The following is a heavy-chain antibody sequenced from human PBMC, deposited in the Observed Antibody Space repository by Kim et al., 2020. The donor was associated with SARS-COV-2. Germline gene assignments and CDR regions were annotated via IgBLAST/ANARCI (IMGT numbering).Heavy chain of an antibody. CDR2: ITGDGSST. Sequence: GGSLRLSCTASGFTFSPYTVSWVRQAPGKGLEWVSSITGDGSSTYYADSVKGRFTISRDNSKNTLFLQMNSLRVEDTAAYYCARERAGYYFDYWGQGTL. J-gene: IGHJ4*02. CDR1: GFTFSPYT. D-gene: IGHD2-15*01. CDR3: ARERAGYYFDY. V-gene: IGHV3-23*01.